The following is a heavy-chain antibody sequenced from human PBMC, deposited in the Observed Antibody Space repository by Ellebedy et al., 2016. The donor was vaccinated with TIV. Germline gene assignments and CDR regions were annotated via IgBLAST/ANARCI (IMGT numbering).Heavy chain of an antibody. Sequence: MPGGSLRLSCAVYGGSTSGYYWSWIRQPPGKGLEWIGEIDYRGSSKYNPSLKGRVITSVDTSKSLLSLNMTSVTAADTAVYYCARAFSHNYGYDRWGPGTWVTVSS. D-gene: IGHD4-17*01. CDR3: ARAFSHNYGYDR. CDR1: GGSTSGYY. V-gene: IGHV4-34*01. J-gene: IGHJ5*02. CDR2: IDYRGSS.